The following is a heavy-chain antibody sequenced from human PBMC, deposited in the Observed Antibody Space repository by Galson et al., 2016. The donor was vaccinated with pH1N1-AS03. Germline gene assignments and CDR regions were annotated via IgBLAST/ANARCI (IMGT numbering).Heavy chain of an antibody. CDR2: IYNGGRT. CDR3: ARNSYEDVDLEGFYFDY. J-gene: IGHJ4*02. Sequence: SLRLSCAASGFTVSSNYMSWVRQAPGRGLEWVSFIYNGGRTLYADSVKGRFTISRDSSKNTLYLQMDSLETEDTAVYYCARNSYEDVDLEGFYFDYWGQGTLVTVPS. V-gene: IGHV3-53*01. CDR1: GFTVSSNY. D-gene: IGHD3-22*01.